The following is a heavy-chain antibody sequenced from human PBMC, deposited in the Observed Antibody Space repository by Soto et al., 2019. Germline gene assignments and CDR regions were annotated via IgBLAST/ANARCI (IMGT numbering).Heavy chain of an antibody. Sequence: PSETLSLTCTVSGASISSSRYYWGWIRQPPGKGLEWIGTISYSGTTYYNPSLKSRVTISVDTSKNHFTLNLSSVTAADTAVYYGARPSPRSMIFILIDSWGQGPLVTVSS. CDR2: ISYSGTT. J-gene: IGHJ4*02. CDR3: ARPSPRSMIFILIDS. D-gene: IGHD3-9*01. V-gene: IGHV4-39*02. CDR1: GASISSSRYY.